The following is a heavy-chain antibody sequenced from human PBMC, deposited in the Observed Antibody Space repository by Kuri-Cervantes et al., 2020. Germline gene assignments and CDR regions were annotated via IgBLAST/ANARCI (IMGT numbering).Heavy chain of an antibody. V-gene: IGHV3-30*03. CDR1: GFTFSSYG. Sequence: GESLKISCAASGFTFSSYGMHWVRQAPGKGLEWVAVISYDGSNKYYADSVKGRFTISRDNSKNTLYLQRNSLRAEDTAVYYCARATWGGGREGVYYDSSAFYYYGMDVWGQGTTVTVSS. CDR2: ISYDGSNK. D-gene: IGHD3-22*01. J-gene: IGHJ6*02. CDR3: ARATWGGGREGVYYDSSAFYYYGMDV.